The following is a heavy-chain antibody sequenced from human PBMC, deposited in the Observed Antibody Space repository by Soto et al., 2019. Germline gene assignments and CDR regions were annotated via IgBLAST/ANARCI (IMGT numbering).Heavy chain of an antibody. CDR1: GFTFTTNA. V-gene: IGHV3-30*18. D-gene: IGHD3-16*01. Sequence: QVQLVESGGGMVQPGRSLRLSCAASGFTFTTNAMHWVRQAPGKGLEWVAVISYDGSNKYYGDSVKGRLTISRDNSKNTLYLQMNSLRAEDTAVYYCAKDCVESGVGEVDYWGQGTLVTVSS. CDR3: AKDCVESGVGEVDY. J-gene: IGHJ4*02. CDR2: ISYDGSNK.